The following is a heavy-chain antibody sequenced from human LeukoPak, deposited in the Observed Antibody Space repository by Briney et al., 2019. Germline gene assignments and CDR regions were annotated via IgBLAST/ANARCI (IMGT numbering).Heavy chain of an antibody. CDR1: GFTFSSYA. V-gene: IGHV3-23*01. D-gene: IGHD3-22*01. CDR3: AKVGSSGYLSYFDY. CDR2: ISGGGGST. Sequence: GGSLRLSCAASGFTFSSYAMSWVRQAPGKGLEWVSAISGGGGSTYYADSVKGRFTISRDNSTNTLYLQMNSLRAEDTAVYYCAKVGSSGYLSYFDYWGQGTLVTVSS. J-gene: IGHJ4*02.